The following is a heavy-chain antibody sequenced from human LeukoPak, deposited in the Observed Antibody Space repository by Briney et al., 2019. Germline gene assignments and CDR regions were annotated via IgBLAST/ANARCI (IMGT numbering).Heavy chain of an antibody. CDR3: ARDERDGYNWDY. CDR1: GGTFSSYA. D-gene: IGHD5-24*01. CDR2: IIPIFGTA. V-gene: IGHV1-69*05. Sequence: SVKVSCKASGGTFSSYAISWVRRAPGQGLEWMGRIIPIFGTANYAQKFQGRVTITTDESTSTAYMELSSLRSEDTAVYYCARDERDGYNWDYWGQGALVTVSS. J-gene: IGHJ4*02.